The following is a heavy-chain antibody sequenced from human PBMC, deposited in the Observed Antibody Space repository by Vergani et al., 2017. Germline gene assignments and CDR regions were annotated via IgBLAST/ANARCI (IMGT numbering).Heavy chain of an antibody. CDR1: EFTFSSYW. CDR2: VNSDGIST. J-gene: IGHJ4*02. D-gene: IGHD3-10*01. Sequence: VQLVESGGGLVPPGGSLRLSCAASEFTFSSYWMYWVRQAPGKGLVWVSRVNSDGISTSYADSVKGRFTISRDNAKNTLYLQMNSLRAEDTAVYYCAGDNPGDYYGPPIEYWGQGTLVTVSS. V-gene: IGHV3-74*01. CDR3: AGDNPGDYYGPPIEY.